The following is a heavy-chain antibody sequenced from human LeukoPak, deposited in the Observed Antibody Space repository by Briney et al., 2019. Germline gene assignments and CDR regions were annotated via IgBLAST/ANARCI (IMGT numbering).Heavy chain of an antibody. Sequence: GGSLRLSCAASGFTFSGSALHWVRQAPGKGLEWVSSISSSSSYIYYADSVKGRFTISRDNAKNSLYLQMNSLRAEDTAVYYCARDAIGYCSGGSCYGVDYWGQGTLVTVSS. CDR3: ARDAIGYCSGGSCYGVDY. V-gene: IGHV3-21*01. J-gene: IGHJ4*02. D-gene: IGHD2-15*01. CDR2: ISSSSSYI. CDR1: GFTFSGSA.